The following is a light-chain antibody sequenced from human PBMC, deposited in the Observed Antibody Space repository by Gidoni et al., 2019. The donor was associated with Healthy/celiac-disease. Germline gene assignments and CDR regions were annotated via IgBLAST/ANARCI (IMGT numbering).Light chain of an antibody. CDR3: QQYYSTPLT. J-gene: IGKJ4*01. V-gene: IGKV4-1*01. CDR2: WAS. CDR1: QSVLYSSKNKNY. Sequence: DIVMTQSPDSLAVSLGERATINCKSSQSVLYSSKNKNYLAWYQQKPGQPPKLLIYWASTRESGVPDRFSGSGSGTDFTLTISSLQAEDVAVYYCQQYYSTPLTFXXXTKVEIK.